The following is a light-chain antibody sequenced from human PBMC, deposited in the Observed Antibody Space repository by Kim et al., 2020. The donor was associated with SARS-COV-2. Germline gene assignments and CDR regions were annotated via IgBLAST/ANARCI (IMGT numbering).Light chain of an antibody. CDR3: RQYDHNDAST. CDR1: QSISTW. V-gene: IGKV1-5*01. Sequence: GDSVAISCRASQSISTWLAWYQQKPGKAPNLLIYHASTLETGVPSRFSGGGSGTEFTLTISSLQPDDFATYYCRQYDHNDASTFGRGTKVDIK. J-gene: IGKJ1*01. CDR2: HAS.